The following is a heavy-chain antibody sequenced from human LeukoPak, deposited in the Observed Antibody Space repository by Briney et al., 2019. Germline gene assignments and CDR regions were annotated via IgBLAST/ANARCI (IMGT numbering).Heavy chain of an antibody. D-gene: IGHD6-6*01. CDR2: IKEDGSEK. CDR3: ARISSSSIGY. Sequence: GGSLRLSCAASGFTFSSYWMSWVRQGPGKGLEWVANIKEDGSEKHYVDSVMGRFTISRDNTKNSLYLQSNSLRAEDTAVYYCARISSSSIGYWGQGALVTVSS. J-gene: IGHJ4*02. V-gene: IGHV3-7*01. CDR1: GFTFSSYW.